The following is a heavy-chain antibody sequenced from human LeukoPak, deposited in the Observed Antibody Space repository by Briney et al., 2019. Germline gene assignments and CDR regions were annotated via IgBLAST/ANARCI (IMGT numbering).Heavy chain of an antibody. V-gene: IGHV3-9*01. CDR1: GFTFDDYA. CDR3: AKDMYEMATIAADY. CDR2: ISWNSGSI. D-gene: IGHD5-24*01. Sequence: QPGGSLRLSCAASGFTFDDYAMHWVRQAPGKGLEWVSGISWNSGSIGYADSVKGRFTISRDNAKNSLYLQMNSLRAEDTALYYCAKDMYEMATIAADYRGQGTLVTVSS. J-gene: IGHJ4*02.